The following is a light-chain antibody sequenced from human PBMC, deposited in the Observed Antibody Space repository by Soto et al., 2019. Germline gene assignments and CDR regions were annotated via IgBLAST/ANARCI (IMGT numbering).Light chain of an antibody. CDR3: QQYNTYPWT. V-gene: IGKV1-5*03. Sequence: DIQMTQSPSTLSASVGDRVTITCRARQSISSWLAWYQQKPGKAPKVLIYKASSLESGVPSRFSGSGSVTEFTLTISSLQPDDFATYYCQQYNTYPWTFGQGTQVEIK. J-gene: IGKJ1*01. CDR1: QSISSW. CDR2: KAS.